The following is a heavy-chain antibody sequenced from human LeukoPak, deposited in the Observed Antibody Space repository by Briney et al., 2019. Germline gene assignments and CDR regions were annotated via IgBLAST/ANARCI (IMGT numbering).Heavy chain of an antibody. CDR2: IYPGDSDT. CDR1: GYNFGNSW. J-gene: IGHJ6*03. V-gene: IGHV5-51*01. Sequence: GESLKISCKGSGYNFGNSWIAWVRQMPGKGLEWMGIIYPGDSDTKYGPSFQGQVTISADKSIGTAYLQWSSLKASDSAIYYCARKEYMDVWGEGTTVTVSS. CDR3: ARKEYMDV.